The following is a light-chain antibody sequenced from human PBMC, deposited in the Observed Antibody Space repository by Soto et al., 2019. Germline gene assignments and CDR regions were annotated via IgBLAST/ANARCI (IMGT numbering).Light chain of an antibody. CDR2: KAS. V-gene: IGKV1-5*03. Sequence: DIQMTQSPSTLSASVGDRVIITCRASQSISSWLAWYQQKPGKAPNLLIYKASTLKSGVPSRFSGSGSGTGVPLTISSLQADYFGTYYRQKNDNDLWAFGQGTKVEIK. CDR1: QSISSW. J-gene: IGKJ1*01. CDR3: QKNDNDLWA.